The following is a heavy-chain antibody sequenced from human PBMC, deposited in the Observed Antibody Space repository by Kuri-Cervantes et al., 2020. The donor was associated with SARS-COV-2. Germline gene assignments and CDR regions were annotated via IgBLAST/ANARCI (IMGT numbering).Heavy chain of an antibody. CDR2: IDPSDSYT. CDR3: ARLAKMVRGVIGLDY. Sequence: KVSCKGSGYSFTSYWISWVRQMPGKGLKWMGRIDPSDSYTNYSPSFQGHVTISADKSISTAYLQWSSLKASDTAMYYCARLAKMVRGVIGLDYWGQGTLVTVSS. V-gene: IGHV5-10-1*01. CDR1: GYSFTSYW. J-gene: IGHJ4*02. D-gene: IGHD3-10*01.